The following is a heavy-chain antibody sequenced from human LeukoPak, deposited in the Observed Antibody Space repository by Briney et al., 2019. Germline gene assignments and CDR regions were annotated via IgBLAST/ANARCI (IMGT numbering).Heavy chain of an antibody. J-gene: IGHJ3*02. CDR3: ARDKYPGYCTNGVCYSLVNAFDI. V-gene: IGHV1-18*01. Sequence: ASVKVSCKASGYTFTSYGISWVRQAPGRGLEWMGWISAYNGNTNYAQKLQGRVTMTTDTSTSTAYMELRSLRSDDTAVYYCARDKYPGYCTNGVCYSLVNAFDIWGQETMVTVSS. CDR1: GYTFTSYG. CDR2: ISAYNGNT. D-gene: IGHD2-8*01.